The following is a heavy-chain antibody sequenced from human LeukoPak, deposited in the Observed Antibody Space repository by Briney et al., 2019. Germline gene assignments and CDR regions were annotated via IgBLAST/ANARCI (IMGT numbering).Heavy chain of an antibody. J-gene: IGHJ4*02. CDR2: IYYSGST. CDR1: GGSISSYY. V-gene: IGHV4-39*07. Sequence: SETLSLTCTVSGGSISSYYWGWIRQPPGKGLEWIGSIYYSGSTYYNPSLKSRVTISVDTSKNQFSLKLRSVTAADTAVYYCARAPYSNYVFGGVGYWGQGTLVTVSS. D-gene: IGHD4-11*01. CDR3: ARAPYSNYVFGGVGY.